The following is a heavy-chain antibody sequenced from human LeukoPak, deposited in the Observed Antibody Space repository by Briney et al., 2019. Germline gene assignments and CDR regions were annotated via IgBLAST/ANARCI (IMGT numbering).Heavy chain of an antibody. CDR1: GFTVSSNY. D-gene: IGHD6-13*01. V-gene: IGHV3-66*01. CDR2: IDSDGST. J-gene: IGHJ5*02. CDR3: ARDLAAAGTWFDP. Sequence: GGSLRLSCAASGFTVSSNYLSWVRQAPGKGLEWVSVIDSDGSTYYADAVKGRFIISRDNSKNTLYLRMNSLRAEDTAVYYCARDLAAAGTWFDPWGQGTLVTVSS.